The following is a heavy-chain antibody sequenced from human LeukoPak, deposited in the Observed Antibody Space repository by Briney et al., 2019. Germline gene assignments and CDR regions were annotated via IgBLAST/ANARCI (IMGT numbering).Heavy chain of an antibody. CDR1: GFKFSDYY. D-gene: IGHD4-17*01. CDR3: AASTVTQGFDY. V-gene: IGHV3-11*04. CDR2: ISSDGSTI. J-gene: IGHJ4*02. Sequence: GGSLRLSCAASGFKFSDYYMSWIRQAPGKGLEWISYISSDGSTIYYADSVKGRFTISRDNAKNSLYLQMNSLRAEDTAVYYCAASTVTQGFDYWGQGTLVTVSS.